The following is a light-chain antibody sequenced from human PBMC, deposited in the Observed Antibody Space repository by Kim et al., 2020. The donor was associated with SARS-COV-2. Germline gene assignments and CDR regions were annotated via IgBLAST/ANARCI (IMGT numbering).Light chain of an antibody. CDR2: GNS. J-gene: IGLJ3*02. CDR1: SANIGAGYD. V-gene: IGLV1-40*01. Sequence: RVTISCTVRSANIGAGYDVHWYQQLPGTAPKLLIYGNSNRPSGVPDRFSGSKSGTSASLAITGLQAEDEADYYCQSYDSSLSGWVFGGGTQLTVL. CDR3: QSYDSSLSGWV.